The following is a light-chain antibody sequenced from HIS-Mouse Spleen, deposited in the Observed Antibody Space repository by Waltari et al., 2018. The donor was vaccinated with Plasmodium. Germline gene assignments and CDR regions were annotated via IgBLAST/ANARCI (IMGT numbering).Light chain of an antibody. V-gene: IGLV3-1*01. CDR1: KLGYKY. J-gene: IGLJ2*01. CDR2: QDS. Sequence: SYELTQPPSVSVSPGQTASITCSGDKLGYKYACWYQQKPGQSPVLVIYQDSKRPSGIPEPFSGSDSGNTATLSISGTQAMDEADYYCQAWDSSTVVFGGGTKLTVL. CDR3: QAWDSSTVV.